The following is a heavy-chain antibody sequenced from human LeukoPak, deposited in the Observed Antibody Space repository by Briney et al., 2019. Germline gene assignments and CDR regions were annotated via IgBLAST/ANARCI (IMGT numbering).Heavy chain of an antibody. CDR3: ATVPDSPYNWFDP. J-gene: IGHJ5*02. CDR2: IYHSGST. CDR1: GGSISSGGYS. Sequence: SETLSLTCAVSGGSISSGGYSWSWIRQPPGKGLEWIGYIYHSGSTYCNPSLKSRVTISVDRSKNQFSLKLSSVTAADTAVYYCATVPDSPYNWFDPWGQGILVTVSS. V-gene: IGHV4-30-2*01.